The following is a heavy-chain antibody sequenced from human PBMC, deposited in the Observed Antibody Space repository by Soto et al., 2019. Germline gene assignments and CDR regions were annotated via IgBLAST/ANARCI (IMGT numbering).Heavy chain of an antibody. Sequence: PGGSLRLSCAASGFTFSSYAMSWVRQAPGKGLEWVSVIYSGGSTYYADSVKGRFTISRDNSKNTLYLQMNSLRAEDTAVYYCARDVGGYSSSWYRFDYYYGMDVWGQGTTVTVSS. D-gene: IGHD6-13*01. V-gene: IGHV3-66*01. J-gene: IGHJ6*02. CDR2: IYSGGST. CDR1: GFTFSSYA. CDR3: ARDVGGYSSSWYRFDYYYGMDV.